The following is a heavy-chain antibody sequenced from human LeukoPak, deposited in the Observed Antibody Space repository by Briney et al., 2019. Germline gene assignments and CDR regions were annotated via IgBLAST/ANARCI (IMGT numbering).Heavy chain of an antibody. CDR2: IIPIFGTA. Sequence: GASVKLSCKASGGTFSSYAISWVRQAAGQGREWMGGIIPIFGTANYAQKFQGRVTITADKSTSTAYMELNSLRSEDTAVYYCARETNGHYYDGGLDYWGQGTLVTVSS. CDR1: GGTFSSYA. V-gene: IGHV1-69*06. D-gene: IGHD3-22*01. CDR3: ARETNGHYYDGGLDY. J-gene: IGHJ4*02.